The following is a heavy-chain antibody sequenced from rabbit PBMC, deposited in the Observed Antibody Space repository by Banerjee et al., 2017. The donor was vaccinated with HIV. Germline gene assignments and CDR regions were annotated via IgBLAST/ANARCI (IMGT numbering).Heavy chain of an antibody. J-gene: IGHJ4*01. CDR2: IYAGSSGST. V-gene: IGHV1S45*01. CDR3: ARDLAGVIGWNFNL. D-gene: IGHD4-1*01. Sequence: QEQLEESGGDLVQPEGSLTLTCTASGFSFSSSYWICWVRQAPGKGLEWIACIYAGSSGSTDYASWAKGRFTISKTSSTTVTLQMTSLTAADTATYLCARDLAGVIGWNFNLWGQGTLVTVS. CDR1: GFSFSSSYW.